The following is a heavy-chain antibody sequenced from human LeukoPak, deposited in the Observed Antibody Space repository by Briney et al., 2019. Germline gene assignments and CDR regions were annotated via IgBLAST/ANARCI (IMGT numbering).Heavy chain of an antibody. D-gene: IGHD3-16*02. J-gene: IGHJ6*02. CDR3: ARDLRRRGSYRSYYYYYGMDV. V-gene: IGHV3-15*01. Sequence: GGSLRLSCAASGFTFSNAWMSWVRQAPGKGLEWVGRIKSKTDGGTTDYAAPVKGRFTISRDDSKNTLYLQMNSLRAEDTAVYYCARDLRRRGSYRSYYYYYGMDVWGQGTTVTVSS. CDR1: GFTFSNAW. CDR2: IKSKTDGGTT.